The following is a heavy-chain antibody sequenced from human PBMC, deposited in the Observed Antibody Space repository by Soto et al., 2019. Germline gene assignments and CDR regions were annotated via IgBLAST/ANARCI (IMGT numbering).Heavy chain of an antibody. D-gene: IGHD2-2*03. J-gene: IGHJ4*02. CDR3: ARGVGYCSSTSCYEFDY. CDR1: GDSISSSNYF. V-gene: IGHV4-39*07. CDR2: IFYSGST. Sequence: SETLSLTCTASGDSISSSNYFWGWIRQPPGKGLEWIGTIFYSGSTYYNPSLKSRVTISVDKSKNQFSLKLSSVTAADTAVYYCARGVGYCSSTSCYEFDYWGQGTLVTVSS.